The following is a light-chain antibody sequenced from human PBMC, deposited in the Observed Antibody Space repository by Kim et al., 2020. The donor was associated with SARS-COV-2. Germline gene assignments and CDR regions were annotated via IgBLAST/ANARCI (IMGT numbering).Light chain of an antibody. CDR2: GAS. Sequence: PGERATLSCRASQSVSSRYLTWYQQKPGQPPRLLIYGASSRATGIPDRFSGSGSGTDFTLTISRLESEDFAVYYCQQFGSSPPWTFGQGTKVDIK. CDR3: QQFGSSPPWT. J-gene: IGKJ1*01. V-gene: IGKV3-20*01. CDR1: QSVSSRY.